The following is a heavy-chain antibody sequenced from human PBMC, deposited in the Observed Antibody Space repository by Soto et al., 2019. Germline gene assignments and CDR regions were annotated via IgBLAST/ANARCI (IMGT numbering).Heavy chain of an antibody. V-gene: IGHV4-34*01. CDR1: GGSFSGYY. Sequence: SETLSLTCAVYGGSFSGYYWSWIRQPPGKGLEWIGEINHSGSTNYNPSLKSRVTISVDTSKNQFSLKLSSVTAADTAVYYCARGAMVRGVKSYYYMDVWGKGTTVTVSS. D-gene: IGHD3-10*01. J-gene: IGHJ6*03. CDR2: INHSGST. CDR3: ARGAMVRGVKSYYYMDV.